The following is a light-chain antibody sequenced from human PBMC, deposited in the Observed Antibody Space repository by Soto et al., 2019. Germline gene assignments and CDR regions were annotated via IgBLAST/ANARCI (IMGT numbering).Light chain of an antibody. V-gene: IGLV2-11*01. J-gene: IGLJ1*01. CDR1: SSDVGGYDY. CDR2: GVT. CDR3: CSHGGRHSYV. Sequence: QSVLTQPRSVSGSPGQSVTIFCTGTSSDVGGYDYVSWYQQHPGKAPKLMIYGVTKRPSGVPDRLSGSKSGNTASLTISGLQAEDESDYYCCSHGGRHSYVFGTGTKVTVL.